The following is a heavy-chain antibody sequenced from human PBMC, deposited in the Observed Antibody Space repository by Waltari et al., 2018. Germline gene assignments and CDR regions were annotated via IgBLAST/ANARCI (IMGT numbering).Heavy chain of an antibody. CDR2: IFYTGRA. V-gene: IGHV4-59*11. D-gene: IGHD2-21*01. CDR3: ASVPYCGGDCYSIVFDY. Sequence: VQLQESGPGLMKPSETLSLTCTVSGDSISNHYWSWIRQPPGKGLEWIGSIFYTGRANYNPSLKSRVTISVDSSKNQFSLRLFSVTAADTAVYFCASVPYCGGDCYSIVFDYWGQGTLVTVSS. CDR1: GDSISNHY. J-gene: IGHJ4*02.